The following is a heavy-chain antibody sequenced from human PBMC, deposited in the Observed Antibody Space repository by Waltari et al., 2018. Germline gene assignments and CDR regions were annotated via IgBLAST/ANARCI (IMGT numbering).Heavy chain of an antibody. J-gene: IGHJ4*01. Sequence: EVQLVESGGGLVQPGGSLRLLCAASGFTFRNYEMNWVRQAPGKGLEWVSYMRSGASTIFYADSVKGRFTISRDNAKNSVYLEMNSLRADDTAIYYCARGEGGANEYWGQGTLVTVSS. V-gene: IGHV3-48*03. D-gene: IGHD1-26*01. CDR3: ARGEGGANEY. CDR2: MRSGASTI. CDR1: GFTFRNYE.